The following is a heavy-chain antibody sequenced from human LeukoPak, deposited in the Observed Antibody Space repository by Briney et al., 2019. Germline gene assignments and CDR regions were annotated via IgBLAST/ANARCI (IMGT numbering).Heavy chain of an antibody. V-gene: IGHV3-33*01. CDR2: IWYDGSNQ. Sequence: PGGSLRLSCAASGLTFSNYAMSWVRQAPGKGLEWLAVIWYDGSNQYYADSVKGRFTISRDNSKNTLFLQMNSLSSEDTAVYYWARGVTTADYWGQGTLVTVSS. CDR1: GLTFSNYA. CDR3: ARGVTTADY. D-gene: IGHD4-11*01. J-gene: IGHJ4*02.